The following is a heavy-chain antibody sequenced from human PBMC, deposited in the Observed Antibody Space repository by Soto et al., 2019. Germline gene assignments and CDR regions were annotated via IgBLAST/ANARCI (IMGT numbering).Heavy chain of an antibody. Sequence: VGSLRLSCAASGFTFSSYAMSWVRQAPGKGLEWVSAISGSGGSTYYADSVKGRFTISRDNSKNTLYLQMNSLRAEDTAVYYCAGGGRGGWYYFDYSGQGSLVTVSS. CDR2: ISGSGGST. J-gene: IGHJ4*02. CDR1: GFTFSSYA. D-gene: IGHD6-19*01. CDR3: AGGGRGGWYYFDY. V-gene: IGHV3-23*01.